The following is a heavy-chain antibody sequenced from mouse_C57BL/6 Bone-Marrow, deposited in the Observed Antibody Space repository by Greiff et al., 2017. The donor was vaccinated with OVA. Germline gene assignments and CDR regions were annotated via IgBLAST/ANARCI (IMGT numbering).Heavy chain of an antibody. Sequence: VQRVESGAELVKPGASVKLSCKASGYTFTSYWMQWVKQRPGQGLEWIGEIDPSDSYTNYNQKFKGKATLTVDTSSSTAYMQLSSLTSEDSAVYYCARQYYGSSSFAYWGQGTLVTVSA. D-gene: IGHD1-1*01. CDR1: GYTFTSYW. J-gene: IGHJ3*01. CDR2: IDPSDSYT. V-gene: IGHV1-50*01. CDR3: ARQYYGSSSFAY.